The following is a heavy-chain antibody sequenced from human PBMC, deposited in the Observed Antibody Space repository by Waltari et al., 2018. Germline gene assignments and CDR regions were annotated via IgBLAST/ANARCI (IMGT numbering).Heavy chain of an antibody. Sequence: QAQLQESGPGLVKPSETLSLTCTVPGGSISSHYWSWIRQPPGEGLEWIGYIYYSGSTNYNPSLKSRVTISVDRSKNQFSLKLSSVTAADTAMYYCARQGDVFDIWGQGTMVSVSS. CDR3: ARQGDVFDI. J-gene: IGHJ3*02. CDR2: IYYSGST. V-gene: IGHV4-59*11. CDR1: GGSISSHY.